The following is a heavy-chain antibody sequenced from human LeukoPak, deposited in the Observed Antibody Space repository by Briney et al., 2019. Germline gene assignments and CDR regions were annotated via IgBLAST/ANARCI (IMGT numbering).Heavy chain of an antibody. CDR3: ARGPVLYYDFWSGYAYYFDY. V-gene: IGHV1-2*02. Sequence: EASVKVSRKASGYTFTGYYIHWVRQAPGQGLEWMGRINPNSGGTNYAQKFQGRVTMTRDTSISTAYMELSRLRSDDTAVYYCARGPVLYYDFWSGYAYYFDYWGQGTLVIVSS. CDR1: GYTFTGYY. D-gene: IGHD3-3*01. CDR2: INPNSGGT. J-gene: IGHJ4*02.